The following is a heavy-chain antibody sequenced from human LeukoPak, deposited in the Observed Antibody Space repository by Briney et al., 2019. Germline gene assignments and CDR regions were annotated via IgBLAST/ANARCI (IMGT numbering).Heavy chain of an antibody. J-gene: IGHJ3*02. Sequence: SVKVSCKASGGTFSSYAISWVRQAPGQGLEWMGGIIPIFGTANYAQKFQGRVTITADESTSTAYMELSSLRSEDTAVYYCASLGVYGDYGRDAFDIWGQGTMVTVSS. V-gene: IGHV1-69*13. CDR2: IIPIFGTA. CDR3: ASLGVYGDYGRDAFDI. D-gene: IGHD4-17*01. CDR1: GGTFSSYA.